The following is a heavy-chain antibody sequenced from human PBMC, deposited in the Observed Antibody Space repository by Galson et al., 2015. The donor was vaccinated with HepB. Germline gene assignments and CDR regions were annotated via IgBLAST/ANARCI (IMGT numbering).Heavy chain of an antibody. V-gene: IGHV3-21*01. CDR3: ARAPGQPGNNWFDP. Sequence: SLRLSCAASGFTFSSYSMNWVRQAPGKGLEWVSSISSSSSYIYCADSVKGRFTISRDNAKNSLYLQMNSLRAEDTAVYYCARAPGQPGNNWFDPWGQGTLVTVSS. J-gene: IGHJ5*02. CDR1: GFTFSSYS. CDR2: ISSSSSYI.